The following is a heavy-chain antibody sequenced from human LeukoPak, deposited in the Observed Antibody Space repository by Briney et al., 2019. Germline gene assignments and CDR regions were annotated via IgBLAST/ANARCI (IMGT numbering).Heavy chain of an antibody. J-gene: IGHJ4*02. CDR3: ARASYGDY. V-gene: IGHV1-2*02. CDR2: INPNDGGA. CDR1: GYTFTGHY. D-gene: IGHD4-17*01. Sequence: ASVKVSCKASGYTFTGHYMHWVRQAPGQGLEWMGWINPNDGGADFEQKFQGRATMTRDTSISTAYMELSRLRSDDTAVYYCARASYGDYWGQGTLVTVSS.